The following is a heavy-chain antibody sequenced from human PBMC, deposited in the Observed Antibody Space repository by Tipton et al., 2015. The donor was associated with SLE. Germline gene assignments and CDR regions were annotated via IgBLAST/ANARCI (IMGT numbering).Heavy chain of an antibody. CDR3: ARVVVGAFDY. D-gene: IGHD2-15*01. CDR1: GYTFIHKG. V-gene: IGHV1-18*01. CDR2: ISVYNGYT. Sequence: QVQLVQSGVEVKKPGASVKVSYKASGYTFIHKGISWVRQAPGQGLEFMGWISVYNGYTNYAQKFQGRVTLTTDTSTSTAYMELRSLRSDDTAVYYCARVVVGAFDYWGQGTLVTVSS. J-gene: IGHJ4*02.